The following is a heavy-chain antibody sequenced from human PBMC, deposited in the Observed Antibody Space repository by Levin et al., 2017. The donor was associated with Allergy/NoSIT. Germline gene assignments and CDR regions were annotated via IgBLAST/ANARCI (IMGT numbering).Heavy chain of an antibody. CDR3: VRARYCSATSCADSGWFDP. CDR2: IDTAGDT. D-gene: IGHD2-15*01. CDR1: GFTFRNYD. J-gene: IGHJ5*02. V-gene: IGHV3-13*01. Sequence: LSLTCAASGFTFRNYDMHWVRQATGKGLEWVSAIDTAGDTYYADSVKGRFSISRENAQNSLYLQMNSLRVGDTAVYYCVRARYCSATSCADSGWFDPWGQGTLVTVSS.